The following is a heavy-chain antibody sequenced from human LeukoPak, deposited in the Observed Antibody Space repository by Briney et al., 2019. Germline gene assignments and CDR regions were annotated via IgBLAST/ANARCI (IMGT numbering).Heavy chain of an antibody. CDR1: GYTFTSYG. CDR2: ISAYNGNT. Sequence: ASVKVSCKASGYTFTSYGISWVRQAPGQGLEWMGWISAYNGNTNYAQKLQGRVTMTTDTSTSTAYMELRSLRSDDTAVYYCARDGFYYDSSGQGDYWGQGTLVTVSS. D-gene: IGHD3-22*01. CDR3: ARDGFYYDSSGQGDY. J-gene: IGHJ4*02. V-gene: IGHV1-18*01.